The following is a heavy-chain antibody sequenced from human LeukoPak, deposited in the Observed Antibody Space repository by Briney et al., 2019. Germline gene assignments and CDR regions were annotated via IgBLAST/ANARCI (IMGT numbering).Heavy chain of an antibody. CDR3: ARTRYDSSVGFDY. V-gene: IGHV4-34*01. CDR2: INHSGST. J-gene: IGHJ4*02. Sequence: SETLSLTCAVYGGSFSGYYWSWIRQPPGKGLEWIGEINHSGSTNYNPSLKSRVTISVDTSKNQFSLKLSSVTAADTAVYYCARTRYDSSVGFDYWGQGALVTVSS. CDR1: GGSFSGYY. D-gene: IGHD3-22*01.